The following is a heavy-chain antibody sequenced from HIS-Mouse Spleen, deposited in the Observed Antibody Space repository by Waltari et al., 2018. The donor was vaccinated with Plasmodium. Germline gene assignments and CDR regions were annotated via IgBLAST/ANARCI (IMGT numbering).Heavy chain of an antibody. CDR2: INSDGRST. Sequence: EVQLVESGGGLVQPGGSLRLSCAASGFTFSSYWMHWVRQAPGKGLVWVSHINSDGRSTSYADSVKGRFTISRDNAKNTLYLQMNSLRAEDTAVYYCARGGVGIAAAEWFDPWGQGTLVTVSS. V-gene: IGHV3-74*01. D-gene: IGHD6-13*01. CDR3: ARGGVGIAAAEWFDP. CDR1: GFTFSSYW. J-gene: IGHJ5*02.